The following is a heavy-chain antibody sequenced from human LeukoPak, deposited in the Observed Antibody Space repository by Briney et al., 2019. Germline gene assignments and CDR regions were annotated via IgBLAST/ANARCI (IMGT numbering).Heavy chain of an antibody. J-gene: IGHJ6*04. CDR1: GYTFTSYG. Sequence: ASVKVSCKASGYTFTSYGISWVRQAPGQGLEWMGWISVYNGNTNYAQKLQGRVTMTTDTSTSTAYMELRSLRSDDTAVYYCARDFMLGDGGYVYYGMDVWGKGTTDTVSS. D-gene: IGHD5-12*01. V-gene: IGHV1-18*04. CDR2: ISVYNGNT. CDR3: ARDFMLGDGGYVYYGMDV.